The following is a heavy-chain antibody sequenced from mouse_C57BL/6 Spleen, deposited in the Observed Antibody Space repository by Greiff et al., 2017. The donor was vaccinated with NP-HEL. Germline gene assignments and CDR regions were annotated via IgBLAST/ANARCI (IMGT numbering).Heavy chain of an antibody. Sequence: VQLKQSVAELVRPGASVKLSCTASGFNIKNTYMHWVKQRPEQGLEWIGRIDPANGNTKYAPKFQGKATITADTSSNTAYLQLSSLTSEDTAIYYCASGRGMDGAWFAYWGQGTLVTVSA. D-gene: IGHD4-1*01. J-gene: IGHJ3*01. CDR2: IDPANGNT. V-gene: IGHV14-3*01. CDR3: ASGRGMDGAWFAY. CDR1: GFNIKNTY.